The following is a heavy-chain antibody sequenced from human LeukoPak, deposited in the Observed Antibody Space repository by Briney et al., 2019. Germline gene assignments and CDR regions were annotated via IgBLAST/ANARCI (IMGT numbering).Heavy chain of an antibody. D-gene: IGHD6-25*01. V-gene: IGHV1-46*01. CDR3: ARARWDSSGPDY. CDR1: GYTFTSYY. Sequence: ASVKVSCKASGYTFTSYYMHWVRQAPGRGLEWMGVFNPTGGSTNYAQRFQGRVTMTRDTSTSTVYMELSSLRSEDTAVYYCARARWDSSGPDYWGQGTLVTVSS. J-gene: IGHJ4*02. CDR2: FNPTGGST.